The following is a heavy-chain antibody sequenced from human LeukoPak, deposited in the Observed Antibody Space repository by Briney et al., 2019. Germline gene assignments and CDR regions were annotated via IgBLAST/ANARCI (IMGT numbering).Heavy chain of an antibody. CDR3: ARRSDSGSDDGEDYFDF. D-gene: IGHD1-26*01. Sequence: SETLSLACSVSAGSIVSTTFYWGWIRQPPGKGLEGIGSMYYDGSTYYNPSLKSRVSISVDTSNNQFSLKLTAVTAADTAVYFCARRSDSGSDDGEDYFDFWGQGTLVTVSS. CDR1: AGSIVSTTFY. V-gene: IGHV4-39*01. J-gene: IGHJ4*02. CDR2: MYYDGST.